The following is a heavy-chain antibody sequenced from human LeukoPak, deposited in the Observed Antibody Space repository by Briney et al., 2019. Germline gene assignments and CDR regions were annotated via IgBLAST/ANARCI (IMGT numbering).Heavy chain of an antibody. CDR2: IWYDGSNK. CDR1: GFTFSSYA. V-gene: IGHV3-33*08. D-gene: IGHD5-18*01. J-gene: IGHJ4*02. CDR3: ARDQIGSGSFDY. Sequence: GGSPRLPCAASGFTFSSYAMSWVRQAPGKGLEWVAVIWYDGSNKYYADSVKGRFTISRDNSKNTLYLQMNSLRAEDTAVYYCARDQIGSGSFDYWGQGTLVTVSS.